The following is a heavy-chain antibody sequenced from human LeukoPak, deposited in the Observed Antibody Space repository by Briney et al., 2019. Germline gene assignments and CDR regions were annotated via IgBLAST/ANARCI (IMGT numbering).Heavy chain of an antibody. CDR3: AKVRSYDILTGYPDAFDI. CDR2: ISWNSGSI. CDR1: AFTFEDYD. V-gene: IGHV3-9*01. D-gene: IGHD3-9*01. Sequence: GGSLRLSCADSAFTFEDYDMHWVRQAPGKGLEWVSGISWNSGSIGYADSVKGRFTISRDNAKNSLYLQMNSLRAEDTALYYCAKVRSYDILTGYPDAFDIWGQGTMVTVSS. J-gene: IGHJ3*02.